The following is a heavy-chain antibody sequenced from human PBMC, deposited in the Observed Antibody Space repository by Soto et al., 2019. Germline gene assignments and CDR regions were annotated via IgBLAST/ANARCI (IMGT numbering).Heavy chain of an antibody. CDR2: INHSGST. CDR1: GGSFSGYY. V-gene: IGHV4-34*01. Sequence: QVQLQQWGAGLLKPSATLSLTCAVYGGSFSGYYWSWIRQPPGKGMEWLGEINHSGSTNYNPSLKSRVTISVDTSKNQFSLKLSSVTAADTAVYYCARVKAARPRNWFDPWGQGTLVTVSS. J-gene: IGHJ5*02. CDR3: ARVKAARPRNWFDP. D-gene: IGHD6-6*01.